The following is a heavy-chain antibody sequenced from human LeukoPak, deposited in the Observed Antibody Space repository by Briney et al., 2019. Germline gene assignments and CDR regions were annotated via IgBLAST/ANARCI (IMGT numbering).Heavy chain of an antibody. CDR1: GFTFSSYA. CDR3: AKDPAPAGTEGGGGYFQH. V-gene: IGHV3-23*01. J-gene: IGHJ1*01. D-gene: IGHD1-1*01. CDR2: ISGSGGST. Sequence: SGGSLRLSCAASGFTFSSYAMSWVRQAPGKGLEWVSAISGSGGSTYYADSVKGRFTISRDNSKNTLYLQMNSLRAEDTAVYYCAKDPAPAGTEGGGGYFQHWGQGTLVTVSS.